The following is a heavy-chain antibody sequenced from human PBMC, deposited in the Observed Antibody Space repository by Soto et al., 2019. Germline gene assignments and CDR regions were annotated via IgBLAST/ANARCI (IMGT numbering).Heavy chain of an antibody. D-gene: IGHD6-13*01. CDR1: GFIFSNYA. Sequence: GGSLRLSCAVSGFIFSNYAMSWVRQAPGKGLEWVSAISGSGGNTYYADSVRGRFTISRDNPKNALYLQMNNLRAEDTAVYYCAKSYSSNWYDYFDYWGQGTLVTVSS. CDR3: AKSYSSNWYDYFDY. V-gene: IGHV3-23*01. CDR2: ISGSGGNT. J-gene: IGHJ4*02.